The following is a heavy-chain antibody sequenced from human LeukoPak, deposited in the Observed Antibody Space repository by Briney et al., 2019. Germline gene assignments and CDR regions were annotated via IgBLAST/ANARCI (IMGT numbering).Heavy chain of an antibody. Sequence: PGGSLRLSCAASGFTFSSYAMSWVRQAPGKGLEWVSGISGSGTNTYYADSVKGRFTISRDNSKNTLYLQMNSLRAEDTAVYYCARRVGGTPDYWGRGTLVTVSS. CDR2: ISGSGTNT. J-gene: IGHJ4*02. D-gene: IGHD1-26*01. CDR3: ARRVGGTPDY. V-gene: IGHV3-23*01. CDR1: GFTFSSYA.